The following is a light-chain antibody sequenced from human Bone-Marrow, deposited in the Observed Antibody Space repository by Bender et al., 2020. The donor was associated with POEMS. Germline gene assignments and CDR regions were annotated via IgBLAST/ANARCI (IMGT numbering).Light chain of an antibody. J-gene: IGLJ2*01. V-gene: IGLV2-14*02. CDR1: SSDIGTYNF. CDR3: NSYTSSDTLV. CDR2: DVS. Sequence: QSALTQPASVSGSPGQSITISCSGTSSDIGTYNFVSWYQHHPGKAPKLLISDVSHRPSGVSDRFSASKSGNTASLTISGLQVEDEADYYCNSYTSSDTLVFGGGTKLTVL.